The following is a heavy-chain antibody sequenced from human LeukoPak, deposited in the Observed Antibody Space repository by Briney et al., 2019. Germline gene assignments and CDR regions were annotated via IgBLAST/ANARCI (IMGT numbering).Heavy chain of an antibody. CDR2: INQGGSEK. CDR3: ARRRWKNWFDP. CDR1: GFTFSTSW. V-gene: IGHV3-7*02. D-gene: IGHD1-1*01. Sequence: GGSLRLSCAASGFTFSTSWMGWVRQAPGKGLEWVANINQGGSEKHYVDSVRGRFSISRDTAKNSLSLQMNSLRAEDTAVYYRARRRWKNWFDPWGQGTLVTVSS. J-gene: IGHJ5*02.